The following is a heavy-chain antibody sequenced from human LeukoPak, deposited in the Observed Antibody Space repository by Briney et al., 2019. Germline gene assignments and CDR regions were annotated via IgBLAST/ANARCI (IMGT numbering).Heavy chain of an antibody. CDR1: GFTVSSIY. J-gene: IGHJ4*02. V-gene: IGHV3-53*01. CDR2: IYSGGST. Sequence: GGSLRLSCAASGFTVSSIYMSWVRQAPGKGLEWVSVIYSGGSTYYADSVKGRFTISRDNSKNTLYLQMNSLRAEDTAVYYCARGGGSYYNYFDYWGQGTLVTVSS. CDR3: ARGGGSYYNYFDY. D-gene: IGHD1-26*01.